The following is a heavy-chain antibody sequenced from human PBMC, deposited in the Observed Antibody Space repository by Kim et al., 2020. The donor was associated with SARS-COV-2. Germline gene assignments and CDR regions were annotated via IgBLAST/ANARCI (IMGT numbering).Heavy chain of an antibody. V-gene: IGHV3-74*01. Sequence: GGSLRLSCAVSGLTFNNYWMHWVRQAPGKGLVWVSRINSDGSGTNYADFVKGRFTISRDNAKNSVFLQMNSLRAEDTAVYYCVPQGYRFLESWGQGTLV. CDR1: GLTFNNYW. CDR3: VPQGYRFLES. D-gene: IGHD2-2*02. CDR2: INSDGSGT. J-gene: IGHJ5*02.